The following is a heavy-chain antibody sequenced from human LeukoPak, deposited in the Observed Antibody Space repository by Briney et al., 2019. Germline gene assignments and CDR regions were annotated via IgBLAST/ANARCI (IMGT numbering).Heavy chain of an antibody. V-gene: IGHV3-48*04. CDR2: ISSSSSTI. CDR1: GFTFRSYS. CDR3: ARVDRGGAATEAAFDI. J-gene: IGHJ3*02. D-gene: IGHD3-16*01. Sequence: GGSLRLSCAASGFTFRSYSINRVRQAPGKVLEWVSYISSSSSTIYYADSVKGRFTISRDNAKNSLYLQMNSLRAEDTAVYYCARVDRGGAATEAAFDIWGQGTMVTVSS.